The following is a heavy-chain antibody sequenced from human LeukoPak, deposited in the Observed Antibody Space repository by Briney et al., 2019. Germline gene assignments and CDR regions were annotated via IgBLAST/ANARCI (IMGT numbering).Heavy chain of an antibody. V-gene: IGHV3-30*18. Sequence: PGGSLRLSCAASGFTFSRYGMHWVRQAPGKGLEWVAFISNDGRNTYFADSVKGRFTISRDNSKNTLYLQINSLRPEDTAVFYCAKDDHGDYPWNFYHWGQGTLVTVSS. CDR1: GFTFSRYG. J-gene: IGHJ4*02. CDR2: ISNDGRNT. CDR3: AKDDHGDYPWNFYH. D-gene: IGHD4-17*01.